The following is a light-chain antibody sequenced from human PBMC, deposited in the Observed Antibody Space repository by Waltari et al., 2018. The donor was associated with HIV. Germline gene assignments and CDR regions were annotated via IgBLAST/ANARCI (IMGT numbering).Light chain of an antibody. V-gene: IGKV2-28*01. CDR3: MQALQTPYT. J-gene: IGKJ2*01. CDR2: LGS. CDR1: QSLLHSNGYKY. Sequence: DIVMTQSPLSLHVTPGEPASISCRSSQSLLHSNGYKYLDWYLQKPGQSPQLLIYLGSNRASGVPDRFSGSGSGTDFTLKISRVEAEDVGVYYCMQALQTPYTFGQGTKLEIK.